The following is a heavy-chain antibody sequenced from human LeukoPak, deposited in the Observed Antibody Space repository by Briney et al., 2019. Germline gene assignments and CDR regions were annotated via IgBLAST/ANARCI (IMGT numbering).Heavy chain of an antibody. CDR2: IWYDGSNK. D-gene: IGHD4-17*01. CDR3: AKDRLTATKYWSFDL. J-gene: IGHJ2*01. Sequence: GGSLRLSCAAPGFTFSSYGMHWVRQAPGKGLEWVAVIWYDGSNKYYADSVKGRFTISRDNSKNTLYLQMNSLRAEDTAVYYCAKDRLTATKYWSFDLWGRGTLASVSS. CDR1: GFTFSSYG. V-gene: IGHV3-33*06.